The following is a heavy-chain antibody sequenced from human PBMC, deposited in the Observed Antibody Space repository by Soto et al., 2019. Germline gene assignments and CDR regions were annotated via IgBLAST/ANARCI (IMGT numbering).Heavy chain of an antibody. V-gene: IGHV3-23*01. CDR2: ISRYGDFT. CDR3: AKDRYLDHDSRGYWFDN. J-gene: IGHJ4*02. CDR1: GFTFNIYA. Sequence: EVQLLESGGDLIQPGGSLRLSCAASGFTFNIYAMTWVRQAPGKGLEWVSAISRYGDFTYYADSVEGRLTISRDNSTTTLYLQMNSLRAEDMAVYYCAKDRYLDHDSRGYWFDNWGQGTLVNVSS. D-gene: IGHD3-22*01.